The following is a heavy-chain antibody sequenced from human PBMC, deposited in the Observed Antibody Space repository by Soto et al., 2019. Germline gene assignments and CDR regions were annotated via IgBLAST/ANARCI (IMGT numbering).Heavy chain of an antibody. CDR3: AREGYSYGSDFDY. J-gene: IGHJ4*02. D-gene: IGHD5-18*01. Sequence: TLSLTCAVSGYSISSGYYWGWIRQPPGKGLEWIGSIYHSGSTYYNPSLKSRVTISVDTSKNQFSLKLSSVTAADTAVYYCAREGYSYGSDFDYWGQGTLVTVPQ. CDR1: GYSISSGYY. V-gene: IGHV4-38-2*02. CDR2: IYHSGST.